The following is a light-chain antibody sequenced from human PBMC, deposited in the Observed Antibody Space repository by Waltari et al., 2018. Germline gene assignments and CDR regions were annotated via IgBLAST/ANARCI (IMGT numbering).Light chain of an antibody. CDR1: QGISSY. V-gene: IGKV1-9*01. CDR2: AAS. J-gene: IGKJ4*01. CDR3: QQVNGYPLT. Sequence: DIQLTQSPSFLSASVGDRVTITCRASQGISSYLVWYQQKPGKAPKVLISAASTLQTGVPSRFSGSGSGTEFTLTISSLQPEDFATYYCQQVNGYPLTFGGGTKVEI.